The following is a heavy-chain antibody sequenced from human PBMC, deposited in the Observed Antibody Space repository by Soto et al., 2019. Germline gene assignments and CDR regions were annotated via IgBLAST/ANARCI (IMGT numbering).Heavy chain of an antibody. V-gene: IGHV1-18*04. CDR2: ISAYNGNT. CDR1: GYTFTGYY. CDR3: ARSYDSSGYHFDY. Sequence: ASVKVSCKASGYTFTGYYMHWVRQAPGQGLEWMGWISAYNGNTNCAQKLQGRVTMTTDTSTSTAYMELRSLRSDDTAVYYCARSYDSSGYHFDYWGQGTPVTVSS. J-gene: IGHJ4*02. D-gene: IGHD3-22*01.